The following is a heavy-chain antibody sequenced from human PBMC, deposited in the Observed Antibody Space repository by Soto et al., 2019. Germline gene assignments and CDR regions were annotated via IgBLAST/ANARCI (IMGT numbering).Heavy chain of an antibody. V-gene: IGHV3-30-3*01. J-gene: IGHJ4*02. CDR2: ISYDATKE. CDR3: AREGPLDIWSGLGLDY. D-gene: IGHD3-3*01. CDR1: GFTFVNFA. Sequence: QVQLVESGGGVVHPGESLRLSCATSGFTFVNFALHWVRQVPGKGLEWVAGISYDATKEYYADSVKGQFIISRDGSKNTVFLQMNDLRPEDTAVYFCAREGPLDIWSGLGLDYWGQGTLVTVSS.